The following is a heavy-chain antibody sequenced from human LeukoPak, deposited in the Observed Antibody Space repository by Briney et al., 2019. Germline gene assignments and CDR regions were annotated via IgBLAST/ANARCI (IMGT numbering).Heavy chain of an antibody. CDR2: IIDSGNSI. CDR1: GFTFSSCA. V-gene: IGHV3-23*01. D-gene: IGHD1-26*01. J-gene: IGHJ4*02. Sequence: QTGGSLRLSCAASGFTFSSCAMSWARQAPGKGLEWVSTIIDSGNSIYYADSVEGRFTISRDNSKDTLYLQMDSLRAGDTAVYYCAKDPIFSGSYGVFDSWGQGTLVTVSS. CDR3: AKDPIFSGSYGVFDS.